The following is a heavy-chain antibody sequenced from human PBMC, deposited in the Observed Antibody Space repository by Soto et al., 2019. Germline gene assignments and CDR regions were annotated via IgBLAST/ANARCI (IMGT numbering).Heavy chain of an antibody. CDR3: AKDRDAKDFAFAY. CDR2: ISWNSGSI. CDR1: GFTFDDYA. D-gene: IGHD2-21*02. Sequence: PGGSLRLSCAASGFTFDDYAMHWVRQAPGKGLEWVSGISWNSGSIGYADSVKGRFTISRDNAKNSLYLQMNSLRAEDTALYYCAKDRDAKDFAFAYWGQGTLVTVSS. J-gene: IGHJ4*02. V-gene: IGHV3-9*01.